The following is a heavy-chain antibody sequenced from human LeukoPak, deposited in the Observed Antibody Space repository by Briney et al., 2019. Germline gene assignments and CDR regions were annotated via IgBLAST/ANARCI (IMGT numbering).Heavy chain of an antibody. CDR3: AKVDAKGKVEIATIWGIDY. V-gene: IGHV3-23*01. D-gene: IGHD5-24*01. Sequence: PGGSLRLSCAASGFTFSSYSMSWVLQAPGEGLLWVLGISDRGGSTYYADSVKGRFTISRDNSKNTLYLQTNSLRAEDTAVYYCAKVDAKGKVEIATIWGIDYWGQGTLVTVSS. CDR1: GFTFSSYS. J-gene: IGHJ4*02. CDR2: ISDRGGST.